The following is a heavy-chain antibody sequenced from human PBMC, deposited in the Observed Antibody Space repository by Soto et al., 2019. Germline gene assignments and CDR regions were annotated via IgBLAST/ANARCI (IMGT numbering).Heavy chain of an antibody. CDR3: ERADENYYDSCGFRLYWYVDI. V-gene: IGHV1-8*01. D-gene: IGHD3-22*01. CDR2: MNPNSGNT. CDR1: GYTFTSYD. Sequence: ASVKFSCKSSGYTFTSYDINWVRQATGQGLEWMGWMNPNSGNTGYAQKFQGRVTMTRDTSISTAYMELSSLRSEDTAVYYCERADENYYDSCGFRLYWYVDIGG. J-gene: IGHJ2*01.